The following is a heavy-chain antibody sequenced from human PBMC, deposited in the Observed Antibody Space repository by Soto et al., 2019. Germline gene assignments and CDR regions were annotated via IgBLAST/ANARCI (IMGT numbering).Heavy chain of an antibody. J-gene: IGHJ5*02. CDR3: ARPIYGDYAGNWFDP. Sequence: QVQLVESGGGVVQPGRSLRLSCAASGFTFSSYAMHWVRQAPGKGLEWVAVISYDGSNKYYADSVKGRFTISRDNSXTTLDLQMKSLRAEDTAVYYCARPIYGDYAGNWFDPWGQGTLVTVSS. V-gene: IGHV3-30-3*01. D-gene: IGHD4-17*01. CDR2: ISYDGSNK. CDR1: GFTFSSYA.